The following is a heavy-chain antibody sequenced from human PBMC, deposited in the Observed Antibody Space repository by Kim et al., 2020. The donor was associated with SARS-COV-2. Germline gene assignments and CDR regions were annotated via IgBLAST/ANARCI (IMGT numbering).Heavy chain of an antibody. Sequence: GGSLRLSCAASGFTFSNYGMSWVRQAPGKGLEWVSHISTSGTTKYYADSVKGRFTISRDNAKNSLNLQMNSLRDEDTAVYYCVRGGLKDYGSGSTPVGSGPWGQGTLVTVSS. CDR3: VRGGLKDYGSGSTPVGSGP. D-gene: IGHD3-10*01. CDR2: ISTSGTTK. J-gene: IGHJ4*02. CDR1: GFTFSNYG. V-gene: IGHV3-48*02.